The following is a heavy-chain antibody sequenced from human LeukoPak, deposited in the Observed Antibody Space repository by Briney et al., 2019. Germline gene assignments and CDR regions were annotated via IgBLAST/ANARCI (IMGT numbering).Heavy chain of an antibody. CDR3: AREGFGTMVRTNDH. CDR1: RYTFTSYD. Sequence: ASVKVSCKASRYTFTSYDISWVRQAPGQGLEWMGLISAYNGNTNYAQKLQGRVTMTTDTSTSTAYMELRSLRSDDTAVYYCAREGFGTMVRTNDHWGQGTLVTVSS. J-gene: IGHJ4*02. V-gene: IGHV1-18*01. D-gene: IGHD3-10*01. CDR2: ISAYNGNT.